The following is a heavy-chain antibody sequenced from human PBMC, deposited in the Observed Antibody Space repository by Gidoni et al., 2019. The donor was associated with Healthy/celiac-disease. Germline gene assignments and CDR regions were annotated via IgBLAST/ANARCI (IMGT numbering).Heavy chain of an antibody. CDR1: GFPLSSYA. Sequence: EVQLLESGGGSVQPGGSMRPPCGASGFPLSSYAMSWVRRAPGKWLEWVAAISGSGGSTSYADAVKGRFTISRDNSKNTLCLQMNSLRAEDTAVYYCAKIRAGTTSLIDYWGQGTLVTVSS. CDR2: ISGSGGST. V-gene: IGHV3-23*01. J-gene: IGHJ4*02. D-gene: IGHD1-7*01. CDR3: AKIRAGTTSLIDY.